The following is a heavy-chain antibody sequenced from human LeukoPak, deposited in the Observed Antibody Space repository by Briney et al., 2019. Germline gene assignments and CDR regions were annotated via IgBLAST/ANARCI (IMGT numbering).Heavy chain of an antibody. CDR1: GFTFSGSA. V-gene: IGHV3-73*01. CDR3: TRPFGCSSTSCYRDY. CDR2: IRSKANSYAT. Sequence: GGSLRLSCAASGFTFSGSAMHWVRQASGKGLEWVGRIRSKANSYATAYAASVKGRFTISRDDSKNTAYLQMNSLKTEDTAVYYCTRPFGCSSTSCYRDYWGQGTLVIVSS. D-gene: IGHD2-2*01. J-gene: IGHJ4*02.